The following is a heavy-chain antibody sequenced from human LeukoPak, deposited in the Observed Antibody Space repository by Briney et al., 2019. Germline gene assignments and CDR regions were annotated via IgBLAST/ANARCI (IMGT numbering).Heavy chain of an antibody. CDR1: GCTVTSYA. CDR2: IIPIFGTA. Sequence: SVKVSCKGSGCTVTSYAISWERLAPGQGLEWMGGIIPIFGTANYAQKFQGRVTITADKSTSTAYMELSSLRSEDTAVYYCAREPRYCSGGSCYVGGGYYYGMDVWGQGTTVTVSS. V-gene: IGHV1-69*06. D-gene: IGHD2-15*01. CDR3: AREPRYCSGGSCYVGGGYYYGMDV. J-gene: IGHJ6*02.